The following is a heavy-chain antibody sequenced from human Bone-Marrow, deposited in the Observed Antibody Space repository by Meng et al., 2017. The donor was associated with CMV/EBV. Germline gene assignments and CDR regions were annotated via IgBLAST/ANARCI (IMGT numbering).Heavy chain of an antibody. V-gene: IGHV3-30*02. D-gene: IGHD2-15*01. CDR3: AMLFGYCSGGSCISY. J-gene: IGHJ4*02. Sequence: GESLKISCAASGFTFSSYGIHWVRQAPGKGLEWVAFIRYDGSNKYYADSVKGRFTISRDNAKNSLYLQMNSLRAEDTAVYYCAMLFGYCSGGSCISYWGQGTLVTFSS. CDR2: IRYDGSNK. CDR1: GFTFSSYG.